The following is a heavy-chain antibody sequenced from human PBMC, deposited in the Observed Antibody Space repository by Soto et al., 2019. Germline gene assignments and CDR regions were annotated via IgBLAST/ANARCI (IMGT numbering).Heavy chain of an antibody. CDR1: GFTFSSYG. CDR3: ARDGLSLGLL. Sequence: QVQLVESGGGVVQPGRSLRLSCAASGFTFSSYGMHWVRQAPGKGLEWVAAIWYDGSNKYYADSVKGRFTISRDNSKNTLYLQMYSLIAEDTAVYYCARDGLSLGLLGGQRTLVTVSS. V-gene: IGHV3-33*01. CDR2: IWYDGSNK. J-gene: IGHJ4*02. D-gene: IGHD2-15*01.